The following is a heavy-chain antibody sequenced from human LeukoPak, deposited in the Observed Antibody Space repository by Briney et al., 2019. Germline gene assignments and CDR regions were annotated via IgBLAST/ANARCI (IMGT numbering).Heavy chain of an antibody. CDR1: GFTFSSSA. V-gene: IGHV3-23*01. Sequence: GGSVRLSCAASGFTFSSSAMSWVGQAPRKGLEWVSAISGSGRSTYYADSVKGRFTISRDNSKNTLYLQMNSLRAEDTAVYHCAKDGYSSSWYNWFDPWGQGTLVTVSS. CDR2: ISGSGRST. J-gene: IGHJ5*02. D-gene: IGHD6-13*01. CDR3: AKDGYSSSWYNWFDP.